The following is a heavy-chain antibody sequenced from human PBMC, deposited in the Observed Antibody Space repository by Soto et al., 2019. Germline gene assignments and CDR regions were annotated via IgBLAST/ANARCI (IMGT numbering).Heavy chain of an antibody. D-gene: IGHD2-2*01. CDR1: GGSISSSSYY. CDR3: ASPNGQGIVVVRAAIAGDAFDI. J-gene: IGHJ3*02. CDR2: IYYSGST. Sequence: QLQLQESGPGLVKPSETLSLTCTVSGGSISSSSYYWGWIRQPPGKGLEWIGSIYYSGSTYYNPSLKLRVTISVATSKTQVSLKMSSVTAADTAVYYCASPNGQGIVVVRAAIAGDAFDIWGQGTMVTVSS. V-gene: IGHV4-39*01.